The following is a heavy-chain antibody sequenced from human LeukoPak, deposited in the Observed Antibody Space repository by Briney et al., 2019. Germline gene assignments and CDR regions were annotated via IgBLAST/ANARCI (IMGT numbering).Heavy chain of an antibody. J-gene: IGHJ5*02. Sequence: GGSLRLSCAASGFTVSNYYMSWVRKAPGEGLEWVSVIYSGGDTYHADSVKGRFTLSRDNSKNTLYLQMNSLRAKDTAVYYCARDPDAWGQGTLVTVSS. CDR1: GFTVSNYY. V-gene: IGHV3-66*01. CDR2: IYSGGDT. CDR3: ARDPDA.